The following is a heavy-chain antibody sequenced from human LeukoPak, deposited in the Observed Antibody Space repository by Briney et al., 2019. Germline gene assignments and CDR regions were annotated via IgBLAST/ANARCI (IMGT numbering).Heavy chain of an antibody. D-gene: IGHD3-22*01. J-gene: IGHJ6*02. CDR3: AKDFARYYYDSSGYYDPRGDYYYGMDV. CDR1: GFSVTTYY. V-gene: IGHV3-53*05. Sequence: GGSLRLSCAASGFSVTTYYMSWVCQAPGKGLEWVSVFYSGGNTYYADSVKGRFTISRDNAKNSLYLQMNSLRAEDTALYYCAKDFARYYYDSSGYYDPRGDYYYGMDVWGQGTTVTVSS. CDR2: FYSGGNT.